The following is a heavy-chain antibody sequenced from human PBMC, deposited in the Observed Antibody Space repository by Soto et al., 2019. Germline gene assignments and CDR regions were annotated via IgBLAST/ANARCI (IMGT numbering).Heavy chain of an antibody. CDR2: IYSSGRT. V-gene: IGHV4-31*03. CDR1: GGSINYGEFY. J-gene: IGHJ5*02. Sequence: VQLQESGPGLVKDSQTLSLTCSFLGGSINYGEFYWHELRQAPGQGLEWIGYIYSSGRTHSNPSLKSRLNISLDTSTNLLSLRLPSVTAADTAVSYCARMGLNLGELSRNWFSPWWRGSLVTVSS. CDR3: ARMGLNLGELSRNWFSP. D-gene: IGHD3-16*02.